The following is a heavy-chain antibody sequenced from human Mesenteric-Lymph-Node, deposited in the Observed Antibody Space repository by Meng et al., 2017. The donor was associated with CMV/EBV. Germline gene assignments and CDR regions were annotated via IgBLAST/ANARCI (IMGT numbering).Heavy chain of an antibody. Sequence: GESLKISCAASGFFFSDYQMYWIRQAPGKGLEWVSYISSSGNTIYYAESVKGRFTISRDDAKKSLYLQMKSLRVEDTAVYYCARDSTGGATLLDYWGQGTLVTVSS. CDR2: ISSSGNTI. J-gene: IGHJ4*02. CDR3: ARDSTGGATLLDY. V-gene: IGHV3-48*03. D-gene: IGHD1-26*01. CDR1: GFFFSDYQ.